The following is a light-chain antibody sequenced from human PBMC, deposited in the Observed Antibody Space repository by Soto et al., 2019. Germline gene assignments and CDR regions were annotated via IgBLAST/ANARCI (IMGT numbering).Light chain of an antibody. J-gene: IGKJ3*01. V-gene: IGKV3-20*01. CDR3: QHYGTSAL. CDR2: GAS. CDR1: ESVSTSY. Sequence: EIVLTQSTGTLSLSPGERATLSYRASESVSTSYLAWYQQKPGQAPRLLIYGASGRATGIPDRFSVSASGTDFTLTISRLEPEDFAVYYCQHYGTSALFGPGTKVDIK.